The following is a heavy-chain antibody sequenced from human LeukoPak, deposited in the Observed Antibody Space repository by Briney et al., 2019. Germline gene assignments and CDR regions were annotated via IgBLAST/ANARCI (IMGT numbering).Heavy chain of an antibody. Sequence: PGGSLRLSCAASGFTFNFYAMSWIRQAPGKGLEWVAGITSSGNTSYYADSVKGRFTISRDNSNNTLYLQMNSLRAEDTAVYYCAKLTTSWGQGTLVTVPS. J-gene: IGHJ4*02. CDR2: ITSSGNTS. CDR3: AKLTTS. V-gene: IGHV3-23*01. D-gene: IGHD4-11*01. CDR1: GFTFNFYA.